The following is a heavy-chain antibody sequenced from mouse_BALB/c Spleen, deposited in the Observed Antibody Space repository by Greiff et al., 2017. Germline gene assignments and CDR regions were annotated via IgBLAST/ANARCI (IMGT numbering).Heavy chain of an antibody. CDR3: ARDYGNYLYYAMDY. D-gene: IGHD2-1*01. V-gene: IGHV1-4*02. CDR2: INPSSGYT. J-gene: IGHJ4*01. CDR1: GYTFTRYT. Sequence: QVQLQQSAAELARPGASVKMSCKASGYTFTRYTMHWVKQRPGQGLEWIGYINPSSGYTEYNQKFKDKTTLTADKSSSTAYMQLSSLTSEDSAVYYCARDYGNYLYYAMDYWGQGTSVTVSS.